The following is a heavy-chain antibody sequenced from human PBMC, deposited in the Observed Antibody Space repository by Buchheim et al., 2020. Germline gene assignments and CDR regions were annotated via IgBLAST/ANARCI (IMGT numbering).Heavy chain of an antibody. D-gene: IGHD2-15*01. V-gene: IGHV4-34*01. CDR2: INHSGST. CDR1: GGSFSGYY. CDR3: ARDRRCSGGSCPNWFDP. Sequence: QVQLQQWGAGLLKPSETLSLTCAAYGGSFSGYYWSWIRQPPGKGLEWIGEINHSGSTNYNPSLKSRVTISVDTSKNQFSLKLSSVTAADTAVYYCARDRRCSGGSCPNWFDPWGQGTL. J-gene: IGHJ5*02.